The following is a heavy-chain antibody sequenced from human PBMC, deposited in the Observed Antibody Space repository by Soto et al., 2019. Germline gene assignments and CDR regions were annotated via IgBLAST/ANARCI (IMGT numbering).Heavy chain of an antibody. V-gene: IGHV1-69*13. D-gene: IGHD2-2*01. Sequence: SVKVSCKASGGTFSNYAINWFRQAPGQGLEWMGGIVPMYRTPLYEQKFQGRVTITADEVTSKAYMEVSSLIFDDTALYFCARGQDPAGLGPHWGQGTLVTVSS. CDR3: ARGQDPAGLGPH. J-gene: IGHJ4*02. CDR2: IVPMYRTP. CDR1: GGTFSNYA.